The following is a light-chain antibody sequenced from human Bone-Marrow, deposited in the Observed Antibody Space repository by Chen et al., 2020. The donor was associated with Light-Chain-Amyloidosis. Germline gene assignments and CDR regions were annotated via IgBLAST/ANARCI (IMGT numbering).Light chain of an antibody. CDR3: QVWDRSSDRPV. Sequence: SYVLTQPSSVSVAPGQTAKIACGGNNIGSKSVHCYQQTPGQAPLLVVYDDSDRPSGIPERLSGSNSGNTATLTISRVEAGDEADYYCQVWDRSSDRPVFGGGTKLTVL. J-gene: IGLJ3*02. CDR2: DDS. V-gene: IGLV3-21*02. CDR1: NIGSKS.